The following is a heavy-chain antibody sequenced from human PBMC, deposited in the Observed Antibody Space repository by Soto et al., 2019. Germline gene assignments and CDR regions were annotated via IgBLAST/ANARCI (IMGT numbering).Heavy chain of an antibody. J-gene: IGHJ4*02. D-gene: IGHD6-13*01. CDR1: GGTFSSYA. CDR2: IIPIFGTA. Sequence: GASVNVSCKASGGTFSSYAISWVRQAPGQGLEWMGGIIPIFGTANYAQKFQGRVTITADESTSTAYMELSSLRSEDTAVYYCAQPRIAAAGKASFDYWGQGTLVTVSS. V-gene: IGHV1-69*13. CDR3: AQPRIAAAGKASFDY.